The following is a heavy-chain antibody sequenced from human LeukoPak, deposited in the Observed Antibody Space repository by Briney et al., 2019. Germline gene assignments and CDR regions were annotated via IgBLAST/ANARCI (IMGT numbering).Heavy chain of an antibody. D-gene: IGHD2-2*01. J-gene: IGHJ4*02. CDR2: ISAYNGNT. CDR1: GYTFTSYG. V-gene: IGHV1-18*01. Sequence: ASVKVSCKASGYTFTSYGISWVRQAPGQGLEWMGWISAYNGNTNYAQKLQGRVTMTTDTSTSTAYMELRSLRPDDTAVYYCARRGYCSSTSCYAVEFDYWGQGTLVTVSS. CDR3: ARRGYCSSTSCYAVEFDY.